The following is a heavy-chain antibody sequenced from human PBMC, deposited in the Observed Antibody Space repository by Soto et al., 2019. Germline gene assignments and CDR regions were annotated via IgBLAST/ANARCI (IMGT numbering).Heavy chain of an antibody. CDR1: GFTFSSYA. V-gene: IGHV3-30-3*01. D-gene: IGHD3-9*01. J-gene: IGHJ3*02. CDR3: AKDNDILTAFDI. CDR2: ISYDGSNK. Sequence: GGSLRLSCAASGFTFSSYAMHWVRQAPGKGLEWVAVISYDGSNKYYADSVKGRFTISRDNSKNTLYLQMNSLRAEDTAVYYCAKDNDILTAFDIWGQGTLVTV.